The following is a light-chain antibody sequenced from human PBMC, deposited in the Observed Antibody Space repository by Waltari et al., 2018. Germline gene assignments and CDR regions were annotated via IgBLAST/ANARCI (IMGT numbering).Light chain of an antibody. CDR3: QQYNSYSYT. J-gene: IGKJ2*01. Sequence: DIQMTQSPSTLSASVGDRVTITCRASQSISSWLAWYQQKPGKAPKRLIYKAYSLESGVPSRFSGSGSGTEFTLTISSLQPDDFATYYCQQYNSYSYTFGQGTKLEIK. CDR2: KAY. V-gene: IGKV1-5*03. CDR1: QSISSW.